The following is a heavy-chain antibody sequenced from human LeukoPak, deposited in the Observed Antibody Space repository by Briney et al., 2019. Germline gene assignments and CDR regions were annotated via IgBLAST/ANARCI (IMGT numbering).Heavy chain of an antibody. CDR2: IYYSGST. CDR3: ARRTVYYYDSSGLDY. Sequence: SETLSLTCAVYGGSFSGYYWSWIRQPPGKGLEWIGSIYYSGSTYYNPSLKSRVTISVDTSKNQFSLKLSSVTAADTAVYYCARRTVYYYDSSGLDYWGQGTLVTVSS. V-gene: IGHV4-34*01. CDR1: GGSFSGYY. J-gene: IGHJ4*02. D-gene: IGHD3-22*01.